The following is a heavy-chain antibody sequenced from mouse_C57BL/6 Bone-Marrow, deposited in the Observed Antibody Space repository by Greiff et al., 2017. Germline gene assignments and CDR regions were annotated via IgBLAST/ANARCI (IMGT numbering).Heavy chain of an antibody. Sequence: EVQVVESGGGLVKPGGSLKLSCAASGFTFSDYGMHWVRQAPEKGLEWVAYISSGSSTIYYADTVKGRFTISRDNAKNTLFLQMTSLRSEDTAMYYCARGDYGRFFDYWGQGTTLTVSS. J-gene: IGHJ2*01. V-gene: IGHV5-17*01. CDR1: GFTFSDYG. CDR3: ARGDYGRFFDY. CDR2: ISSGSSTI. D-gene: IGHD1-1*01.